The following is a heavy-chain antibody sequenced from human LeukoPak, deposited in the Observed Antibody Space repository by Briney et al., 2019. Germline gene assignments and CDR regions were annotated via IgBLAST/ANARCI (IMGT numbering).Heavy chain of an antibody. V-gene: IGHV3-48*04. CDR1: GFTFSSYS. J-gene: IGHJ4*02. CDR2: ISSSSSTI. CDR3: AMSTLLDRFDY. Sequence: GGSLRLSFSASGFTFSSYSMKWGRQTPGKGLEWVSYISSSSSTIYYADSVKSRFTISRDNAKNSLYLQMNSLRAEDTAVYYCAMSTLLDRFDYWGQGTLVTVSS. D-gene: IGHD5/OR15-5a*01.